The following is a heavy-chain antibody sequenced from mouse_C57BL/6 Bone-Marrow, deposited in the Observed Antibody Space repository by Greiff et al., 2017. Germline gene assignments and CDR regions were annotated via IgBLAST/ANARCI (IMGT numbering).Heavy chain of an antibody. Sequence: VMLVESGPGLVAPSQSLSITCTVSGFSLTSYAISWVSQPPGKGLEWLGVIWTGGGTNYNSALKSRLSISKDNSTSQVFLKMNSLNTDDTARYYCARGAKGIYYAMDYWGQGTSVTVSS. CDR2: IWTGGGT. V-gene: IGHV2-9-1*01. CDR1: GFSLTSYA. J-gene: IGHJ4*01. CDR3: ARGAKGIYYAMDY.